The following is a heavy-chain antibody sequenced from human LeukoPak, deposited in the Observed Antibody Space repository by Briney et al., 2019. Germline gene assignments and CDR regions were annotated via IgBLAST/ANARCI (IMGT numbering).Heavy chain of an antibody. J-gene: IGHJ4*02. CDR3: ARDKSLAGPYFFDY. Sequence: ASVKVSCKASGYTFTGYYIHGVRQAPGQGLEWMGWINPNSCGANYAQKFQGRVTMTRDTSISAAYMELHSLRSDDTAVYFCARDKSLAGPYFFDYWGQGTLVTVSS. CDR1: GYTFTGYY. V-gene: IGHV1-2*02. CDR2: INPNSCGA.